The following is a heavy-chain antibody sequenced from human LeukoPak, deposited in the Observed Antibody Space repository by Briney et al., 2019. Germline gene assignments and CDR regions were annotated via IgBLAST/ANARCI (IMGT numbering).Heavy chain of an antibody. Sequence: SETLSLTCTVSGGSISSYYWSWIRQPPGKGLEWIGYIYYSGSTNYNPSLKSRVTISVDTSKNQFSLKLSSVTAADTAVYYCARANPDYCSGGSCYHNYYYYYMDVWGKETTVTVSS. CDR1: GGSISSYY. D-gene: IGHD2-15*01. V-gene: IGHV4-59*01. J-gene: IGHJ6*03. CDR2: IYYSGST. CDR3: ARANPDYCSGGSCYHNYYYYYMDV.